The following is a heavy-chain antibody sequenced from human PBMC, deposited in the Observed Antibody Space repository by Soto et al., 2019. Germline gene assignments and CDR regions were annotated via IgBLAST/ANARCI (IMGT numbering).Heavy chain of an antibody. D-gene: IGHD3-10*01. CDR1: GYTFTGYY. Sequence: ASVKVSCKSSGYTFTGYYMHWVRQAPGQGLEWMGWINPNSGGTNYAQKFQGWVTMTRDTSISTAYMELSRLRSDDTAVYYCARDSADYYGMDVWGQGTTVTVSS. J-gene: IGHJ6*02. CDR2: INPNSGGT. CDR3: ARDSADYYGMDV. V-gene: IGHV1-2*04.